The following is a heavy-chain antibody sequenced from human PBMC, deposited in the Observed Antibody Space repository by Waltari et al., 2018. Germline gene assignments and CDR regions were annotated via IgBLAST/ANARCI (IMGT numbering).Heavy chain of an antibody. CDR1: GFTFSSYW. J-gene: IGHJ4*02. D-gene: IGHD2-21*02. Sequence: EVQLVESGGGLVQPGGSLRLSCEASGFTFSSYWMHWVRQGPGKGLVWGARMTGDGSGSTYGDSVKCRFTISRDNAKNTLFLQMNSLRDEDTAVYYCARYVVVTAGDYWGQGTLVTVSS. CDR2: MTGDGSGS. V-gene: IGHV3-74*01. CDR3: ARYVVVTAGDY.